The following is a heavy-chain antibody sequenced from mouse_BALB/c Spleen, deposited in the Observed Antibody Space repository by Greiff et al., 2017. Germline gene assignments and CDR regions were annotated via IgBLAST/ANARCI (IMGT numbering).Heavy chain of an antibody. J-gene: IGHJ2*01. CDR3: ARFHSSGYAGLY. CDR2: INPGSGGT. CDR1: GYAFTNYL. V-gene: IGHV1-54*01. Sequence: QVQLKESGAELVRPGTSVKVSCKASGYAFTNYLIEWVKQRPGQGLEWIGVINPGSGGTNYNEKFKGKATLTADKSSSTAYMQLSSLTSDDSAVYFCARFHSSGYAGLYWGQGTTLTVSS. D-gene: IGHD3-1*01.